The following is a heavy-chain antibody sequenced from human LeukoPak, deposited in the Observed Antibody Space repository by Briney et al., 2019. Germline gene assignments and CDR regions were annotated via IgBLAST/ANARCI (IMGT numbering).Heavy chain of an antibody. V-gene: IGHV1-2*06. D-gene: IGHD1-26*01. CDR1: GYTFTGYY. CDR2: INPNSGGT. Sequence: GASVKVSCKASGYTFTGYYMHWVRQAPGQGLEWMGRINPNSGGTNYAQKFQGRVTMTRDTSISTAYMELSRLRSDDTAVYYCARGLGATKYYFDYWGQGTLVTVSS. CDR3: ARGLGATKYYFDY. J-gene: IGHJ4*02.